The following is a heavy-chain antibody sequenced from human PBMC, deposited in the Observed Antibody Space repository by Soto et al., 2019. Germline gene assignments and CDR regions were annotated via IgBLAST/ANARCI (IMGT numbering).Heavy chain of an antibody. CDR2: ISSNGGST. Sequence: GGSLRLSCSASGFTFSSYAMHWVRQAPGKGLEYVSAISSNGGSTYYADSVKGRFTISRDNSKNTLYLQMSSLRAEDTAVYYCVKAGSRGSSWAKTFDYWGQGTLVTVSS. CDR1: GFTFSSYA. V-gene: IGHV3-64D*08. D-gene: IGHD6-13*01. J-gene: IGHJ4*02. CDR3: VKAGSRGSSWAKTFDY.